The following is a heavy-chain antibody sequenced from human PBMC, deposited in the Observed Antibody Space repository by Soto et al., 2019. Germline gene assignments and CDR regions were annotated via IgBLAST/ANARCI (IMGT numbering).Heavy chain of an antibody. CDR1: GFSFSSVW. CDR2: IKYDGSEE. Sequence: PGGSLRLSCVVSGFSFSSVWMTWVRQAPGKGLECVANIKYDGSEEYYVDSVKGRFTISRDNSKNTLYLQMNSLRAEDTAVYYCARDHSPLIGYFDYWGQGTLVTVSS. D-gene: IGHD6-13*01. J-gene: IGHJ4*02. V-gene: IGHV3-7*01. CDR3: ARDHSPLIGYFDY.